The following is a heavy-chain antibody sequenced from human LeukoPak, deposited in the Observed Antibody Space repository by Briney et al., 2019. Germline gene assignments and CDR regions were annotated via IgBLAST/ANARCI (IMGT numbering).Heavy chain of an antibody. CDR1: GFTFSSYA. V-gene: IGHV3-23*01. Sequence: GGSLRLSFAASGFTFSSYAMSWVRQAPGKGLEWVSAISGSGGSTYYADSVKGRFTISRDNSKNTLYVQMNSLRAEDTAVYYCARISQGAFDIWGQGTMVTVSS. J-gene: IGHJ3*02. D-gene: IGHD2/OR15-2a*01. CDR2: ISGSGGST. CDR3: ARISQGAFDI.